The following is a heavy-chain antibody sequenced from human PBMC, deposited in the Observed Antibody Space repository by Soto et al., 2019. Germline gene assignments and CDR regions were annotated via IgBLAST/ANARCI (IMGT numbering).Heavy chain of an antibody. CDR1: GGTFSSYA. V-gene: IGHV1-69*13. CDR2: IIPIFGTA. D-gene: IGHD4-17*01. CDR3: ARVTVHKKADAFDI. Sequence: SVKVSCKASGGTFSSYAISWVRQAPGQGLEWMGGIIPIFGTANYAQKFQGRVTITADESTSTAYMELSSLRSEDTAVYYCARVTVHKKADAFDIWGQGTMVIVSS. J-gene: IGHJ3*02.